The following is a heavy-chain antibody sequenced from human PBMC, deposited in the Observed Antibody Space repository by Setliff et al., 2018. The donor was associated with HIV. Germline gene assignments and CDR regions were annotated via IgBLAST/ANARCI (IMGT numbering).Heavy chain of an antibody. CDR2: IHFSGST. CDR3: VRPSLGIGGGSIFHN. Sequence: PSETLSLTCTVSGDSFSGTSYYWGWIRQPPGKGLEWIGSIHFSGSTWYTQSLKSRVTIWVDTSKNQFSLKVNSVTAADTAVYHCVRPSLGIGGGSIFHNWGQGTLVTVSS. CDR1: GDSFSGTSYY. D-gene: IGHD3-3*01. J-gene: IGHJ4*02. V-gene: IGHV4-39*01.